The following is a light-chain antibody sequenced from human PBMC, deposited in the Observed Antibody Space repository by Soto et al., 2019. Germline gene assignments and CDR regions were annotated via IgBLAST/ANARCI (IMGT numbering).Light chain of an antibody. CDR3: QKHNSAPLF. J-gene: IGKJ3*01. CDR1: QGINHY. CDR2: ATS. Sequence: DIPMTQSPSSLSASVGDRVTITCRASQGINHYLAWFQQKPGKVPKLLISATSTLQSGVPSRFSGSGFGTDFTLTISSLQPEDVATYYCQKHNSAPLFFGPGTKVEIK. V-gene: IGKV1-27*01.